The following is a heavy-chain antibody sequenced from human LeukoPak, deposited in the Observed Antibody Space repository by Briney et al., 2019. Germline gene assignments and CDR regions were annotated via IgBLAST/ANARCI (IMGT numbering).Heavy chain of an antibody. CDR1: GFTFSNYW. J-gene: IGHJ4*02. CDR2: IKQDRSEK. V-gene: IGHV3-7*01. CDR3: ARGPSGYHNT. D-gene: IGHD5-12*01. Sequence: GGSLRLSCAASGFTFSNYWMNWVRQAPGKGLEWVANIKQDRSEKYYVDSVKGRFTISRDNGKNSLYLQMNSLRAEDTAVYYCARGPSGYHNTGGQGTLVTVSS.